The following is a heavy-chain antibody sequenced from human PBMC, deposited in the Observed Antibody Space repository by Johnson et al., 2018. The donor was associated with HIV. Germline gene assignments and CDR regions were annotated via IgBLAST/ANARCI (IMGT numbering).Heavy chain of an antibody. J-gene: IGHJ3*02. V-gene: IGHV3-11*04. D-gene: IGHD3-22*01. CDR1: GFTFSDYS. CDR3: ARVQIISGFKWHYYESSIDAVDI. CDR2: IRSSGSTI. Sequence: QVQLVESGGGAVQPGTSLRLSCAASGFTFSDYSMSWIRQAPGKGLEWVSYIRSSGSTIYYADSVKGRFTISRDNAKNSLYLQMNSLRAEDTAVYYCARVQIISGFKWHYYESSIDAVDIWGQGTMVTVSS.